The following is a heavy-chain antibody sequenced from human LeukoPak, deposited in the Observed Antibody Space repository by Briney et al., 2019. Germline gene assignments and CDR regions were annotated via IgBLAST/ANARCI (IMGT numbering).Heavy chain of an antibody. Sequence: ASVKVSCKASGYTFTSYDINWVRQATGQGLEWMGWMNPNSGNTGYAQKFQGRVTITRNTSISTAYMELSSLRSEDTAVYYCVKDGSWSDCSSTSCLYYFDYWGQGTLVTVSS. D-gene: IGHD2-2*01. V-gene: IGHV1-8*03. CDR1: GYTFTSYD. J-gene: IGHJ4*02. CDR2: MNPNSGNT. CDR3: VKDGSWSDCSSTSCLYYFDY.